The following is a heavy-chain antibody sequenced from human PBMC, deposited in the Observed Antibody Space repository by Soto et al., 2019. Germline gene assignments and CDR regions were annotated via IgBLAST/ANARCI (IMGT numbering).Heavy chain of an antibody. Sequence: ASVKVSCKASGYTFTSYYMHWVRQAPGQGLEWMGIINPSGGSTSYAQKFQGRVTMTRDTSTSTVYMELSSLRSEDTAVYYCARAARGRWLQSTYDLDAFDIWGQGTMVTVSS. CDR1: GYTFTSYY. CDR2: INPSGGST. CDR3: ARAARGRWLQSTYDLDAFDI. V-gene: IGHV1-46*01. D-gene: IGHD1-26*01. J-gene: IGHJ3*02.